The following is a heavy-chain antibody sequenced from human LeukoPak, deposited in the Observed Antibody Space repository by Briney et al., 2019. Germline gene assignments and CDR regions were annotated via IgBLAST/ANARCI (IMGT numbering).Heavy chain of an antibody. J-gene: IGHJ5*02. Sequence: PGGSLRLSCAASGFTFSSYAMSWVRQAPRKGLEWVSGITGSGGSTYYADSVKGRFTISRDDSKNTLYLQMNSLRAEDTAVYYCAKASDNWNYENWFDPWGQGTLVTVSS. D-gene: IGHD1-7*01. V-gene: IGHV3-23*01. CDR2: ITGSGGST. CDR1: GFTFSSYA. CDR3: AKASDNWNYENWFDP.